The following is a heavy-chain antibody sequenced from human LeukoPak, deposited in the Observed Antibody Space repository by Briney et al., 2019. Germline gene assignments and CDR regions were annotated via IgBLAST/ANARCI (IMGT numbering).Heavy chain of an antibody. CDR3: ARDGRGAAGNWFDP. Sequence: SETPSLTCTVSGGSISSYYWSWIRQPPGKGLEWIGYIYYSGSTNYNPSLKSRVTISVDTSKNQFSLKLSSVTAADTAVYYCARDGRGAAGNWFDPWGQGTLVTVSS. V-gene: IGHV4-59*01. J-gene: IGHJ5*02. D-gene: IGHD6-13*01. CDR2: IYYSGST. CDR1: GGSISSYY.